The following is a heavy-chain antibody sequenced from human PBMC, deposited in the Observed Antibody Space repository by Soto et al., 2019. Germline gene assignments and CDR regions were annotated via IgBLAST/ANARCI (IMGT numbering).Heavy chain of an antibody. CDR1: GYTFTSYY. CDR2: INPSGGST. D-gene: IGHD5-18*01. CDR3: LLWLSTGSDY. Sequence: VASVKVSCKASGYTFTSYYMHWVRQASGQGLEWMGIINPSGGSTSYAQKFQGRVTMTRDTSTSTVYMELSSLRSEDTAVYYCLLWLSTGSDYWGQGTLVTVSS. J-gene: IGHJ4*02. V-gene: IGHV1-46*01.